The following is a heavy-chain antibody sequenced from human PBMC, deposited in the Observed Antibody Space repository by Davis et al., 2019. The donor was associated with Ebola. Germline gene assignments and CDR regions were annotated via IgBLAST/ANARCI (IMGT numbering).Heavy chain of an antibody. CDR1: EFTFGSFA. Sequence: PGGSLRLSCAASEFTFGSFAMFWVRQAPGKGLEWVAATSYDGSKTYYADSVKGRFTISRDNSKNTLYLQMNSLKTEDTAVYYCAKDDFPLASRPDCFDYWGQGTLVTVSS. V-gene: IGHV3-30-3*01. CDR3: AKDDFPLASRPDCFDY. J-gene: IGHJ4*02. CDR2: TSYDGSKT. D-gene: IGHD6-6*01.